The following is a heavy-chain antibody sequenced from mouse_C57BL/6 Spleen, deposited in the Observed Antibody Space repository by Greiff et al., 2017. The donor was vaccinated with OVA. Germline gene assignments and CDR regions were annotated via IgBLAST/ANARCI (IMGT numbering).Heavy chain of an antibody. D-gene: IGHD1-1*01. V-gene: IGHV1-54*01. CDR3: ARSTTVVAAGDY. Sequence: QVQLQQSGAELVRPGTSVKVSCTASGYSFTNYLIAWVKQRPGQGLVWFGVIITGSGGTNYNEKLKGKATLTAGKSSSTAYMQLSSLTSEDSAVYFCARSTTVVAAGDYWGQGTTLTVSS. CDR2: IITGSGGT. CDR1: GYSFTNYL. J-gene: IGHJ2*01.